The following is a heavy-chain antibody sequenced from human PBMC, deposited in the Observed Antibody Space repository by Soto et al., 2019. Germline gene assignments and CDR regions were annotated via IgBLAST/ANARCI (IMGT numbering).Heavy chain of an antibody. CDR2: ITHSGGST. Sequence: PGGSLRLSCAASGFTVDNGMNWVRQAPGKGLEWVSGITHSGGSTYYTDSVKGRFTISRDNLKYILYLQMNDLKAEDTATYYCAKGFRPLGGAFDIWVQGTMVTVSS. CDR3: AKGFRPLGGAFDI. V-gene: IGHV3-23*01. J-gene: IGHJ3*02. D-gene: IGHD3-16*01. CDR1: GFTVDNG.